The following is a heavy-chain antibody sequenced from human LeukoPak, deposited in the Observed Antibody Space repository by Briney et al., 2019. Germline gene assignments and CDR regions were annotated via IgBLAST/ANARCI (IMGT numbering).Heavy chain of an antibody. V-gene: IGHV3-21*01. CDR2: ISSSSSCI. D-gene: IGHD2-2*01. CDR3: ARGGCSSTSCYPFDY. CDR1: GFTFSSYS. Sequence: GGSLRLPCAASGFTFSSYSMNWVRQAPVKGRECVSSISSSSSCIYYADSVKGRFTISRDNAKNSLYLQMNSLRAEDTAVYYCARGGCSSTSCYPFDYWGQGTLVTVSS. J-gene: IGHJ4*02.